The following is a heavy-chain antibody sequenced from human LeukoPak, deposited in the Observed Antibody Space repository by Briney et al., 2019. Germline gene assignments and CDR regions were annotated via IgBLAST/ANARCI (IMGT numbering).Heavy chain of an antibody. CDR2: INHSGST. J-gene: IGHJ5*02. D-gene: IGHD3-10*01. V-gene: IGHV4-34*01. CDR3: ARTINVLLWFGESTRVGWFDP. Sequence: SETLSLTCAVYGGSFSGYYWSWIRQPPGKGLEWIGEINHSGSTNYNPSLKSRVTTSVDTSKNQFSLKLSSVTAADTAVYYCARTINVLLWFGESTRVGWFDPWGQGTLVTVSS. CDR1: GGSFSGYY.